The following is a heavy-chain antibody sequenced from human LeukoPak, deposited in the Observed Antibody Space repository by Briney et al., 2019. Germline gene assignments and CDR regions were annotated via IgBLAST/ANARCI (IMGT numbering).Heavy chain of an antibody. CDR1: GGSISSYY. V-gene: IGHV4-59*01. CDR2: IYYSGST. J-gene: IGHJ3*02. Sequence: TSETLCLTCTVSGGSISSYYWSWIRQPPGKGLEWIGYIYYSGSTNFNPSLKSRVTISVDTSKNQFSLKLSSVTAADTAVYYCARPLYTGGFDIWGQGTMVTVSS. D-gene: IGHD2-2*02. CDR3: ARPLYTGGFDI.